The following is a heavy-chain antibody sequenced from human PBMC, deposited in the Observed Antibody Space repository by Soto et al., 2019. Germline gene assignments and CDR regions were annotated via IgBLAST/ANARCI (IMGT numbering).Heavy chain of an antibody. CDR1: GGSFSGYY. D-gene: IGHD6-19*01. CDR2: INHSVST. CDR3: ARGRCSSGWYNCFGP. Sequence: PSETLSLTGAVYGGSFSGYYWSWIRQPPGKGLEWIGEINHSVSTNYNPSLKSRVTISVDTSKNQFSLKLSSVTAADTAVYYCARGRCSSGWYNCFGPWGRVTTAAVSS. J-gene: IGHJ5*02. V-gene: IGHV4-34*01.